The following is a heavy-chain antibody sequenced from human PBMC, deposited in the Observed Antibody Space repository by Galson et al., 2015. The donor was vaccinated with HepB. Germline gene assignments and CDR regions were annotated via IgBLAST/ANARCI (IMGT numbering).Heavy chain of an antibody. CDR2: INPGGGST. CDR3: ARSRSGENWFDP. V-gene: IGHV1-46*01. D-gene: IGHD2-15*01. CDR1: GYTFTSYY. J-gene: IGHJ5*02. Sequence: SVKVSCKASGYTFTSYYTHWVRQAPGQGLEWMGIINPGGGSTSYAQKFQGRVTMTRDTSTSTVYMELSSLRSEDTAVYYCARSRSGENWFDPWGQGTLVTVSS.